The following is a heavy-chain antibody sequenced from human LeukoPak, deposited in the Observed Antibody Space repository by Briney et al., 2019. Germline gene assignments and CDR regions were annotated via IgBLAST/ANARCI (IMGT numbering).Heavy chain of an antibody. CDR2: ISADGTTR. V-gene: IGHV3-74*01. J-gene: IGHJ4*02. Sequence: PGGSLRLSCAASGFTFSIYWMHWVRQAPGKGLMWVSRISADGTTRYYAESVQGRFTISRDNAKNSLYLQMNSLRAEDTAVYYCARGAYFYDSSGRNNYFDYWGQGTLVTVSS. D-gene: IGHD3-22*01. CDR3: ARGAYFYDSSGRNNYFDY. CDR1: GFTFSIYW.